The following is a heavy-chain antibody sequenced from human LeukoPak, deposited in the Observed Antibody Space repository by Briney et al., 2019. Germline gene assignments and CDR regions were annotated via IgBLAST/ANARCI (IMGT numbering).Heavy chain of an antibody. D-gene: IGHD3-9*01. CDR2: INPDSGDT. CDR1: GYILTGYY. CDR3: ARVQYYNILTGAFHS. Sequence: ASVKVSCKASGYILTGYYLHWVRQAPGQGLEWMGWINPDSGDTIFAEKFQGRVSMTRDTSISTAYLELSGLRSDDTAYFYCARVQYYNILTGAFHSWGQGTLVTVSS. J-gene: IGHJ4*02. V-gene: IGHV1-2*02.